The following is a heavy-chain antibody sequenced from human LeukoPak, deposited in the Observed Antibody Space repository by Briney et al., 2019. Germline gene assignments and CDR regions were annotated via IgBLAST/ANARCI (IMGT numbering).Heavy chain of an antibody. CDR3: ARHRAAAAPLFDY. CDR2: IIPIFGTA. CDR1: GGTFSSYA. V-gene: IGHV1-69*13. J-gene: IGHJ4*02. Sequence: ASVKVSCKASGGTFSSYAISWVRQAPGQGLEWMGGIIPIFGTANYAQKFQGRVTVTADESTSTAYMELSSLRSEDTAVYYCARHRAAAAPLFDYWGQGTLVTVSS. D-gene: IGHD6-13*01.